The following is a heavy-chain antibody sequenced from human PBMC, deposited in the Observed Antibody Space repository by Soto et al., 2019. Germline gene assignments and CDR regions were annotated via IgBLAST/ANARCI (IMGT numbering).Heavy chain of an antibody. J-gene: IGHJ4*02. CDR1: GYIFTYRY. CDR3: ARSALDDDGYHYLDY. V-gene: IGHV1-45*02. Sequence: SVKVSCKASGYIFTYRYLYWVRQAPGQALEWMGWIIPYNGNTNYAQKFQDRFSITRESSLSTVYMELRSLRSDDTGMYYCARSALDDDGYHYLDYWGQGTLVTVSS. CDR2: IIPYNGNT. D-gene: IGHD5-18*01.